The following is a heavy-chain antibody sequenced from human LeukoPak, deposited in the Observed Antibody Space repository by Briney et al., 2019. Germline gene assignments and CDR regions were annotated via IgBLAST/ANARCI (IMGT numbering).Heavy chain of an antibody. D-gene: IGHD6-13*01. Sequence: SETLSLTCTVSGGSIRSSSYYWGWIRQPPGKGLEWIGEINHSGSTNYNPSLKSRVTISVDTSKNQFSLKLSSVTAADTAVYYCARITIAAAGTFRVVQPWGQGTLVTVSS. CDR1: GGSIRSSSYY. J-gene: IGHJ5*02. CDR3: ARITIAAAGTFRVVQP. CDR2: INHSGST. V-gene: IGHV4-39*07.